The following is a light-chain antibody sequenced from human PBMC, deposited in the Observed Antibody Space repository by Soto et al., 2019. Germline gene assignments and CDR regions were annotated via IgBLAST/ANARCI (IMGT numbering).Light chain of an antibody. CDR3: QQSYGIRT. V-gene: IGKV1-39*01. Sequence: DIQLTQSPPSLSASVGDNVTITCRASQSIATYLNWYQQRPGKVPKFLIYGASRVQSEVPSRFSGSGSGTDFTLTITSLQREDFATYYYQQSYGIRTFGQGTKVEIK. CDR2: GAS. J-gene: IGKJ1*01. CDR1: QSIATY.